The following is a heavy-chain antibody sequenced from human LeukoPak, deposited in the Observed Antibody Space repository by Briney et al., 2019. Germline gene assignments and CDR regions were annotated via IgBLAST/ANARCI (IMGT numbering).Heavy chain of an antibody. CDR3: ARFPTDYADAFDI. CDR2: IYHSGST. CDR1: GFTFSSYW. Sequence: PGGSLRLSCAASGFTFSSYWMSWVRQPPGKGLEWIGEIYHSGSTNYNPSLKSRVTISVDKSKNQFSLKLSSVTAADTAVYYCARFPTDYADAFDIWGQGTMVTVSS. V-gene: IGHV4-4*02. D-gene: IGHD4-17*01. J-gene: IGHJ3*02.